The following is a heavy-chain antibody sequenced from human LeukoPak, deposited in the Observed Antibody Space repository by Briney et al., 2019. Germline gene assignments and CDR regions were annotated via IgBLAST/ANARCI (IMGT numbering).Heavy chain of an antibody. V-gene: IGHV3-23*01. Sequence: QSGGSLRLSCAASGFTFSSYAMSWVRQAPGKGLEWVSAISGSGGNTYYADSVKGRFTISRDNSKNTLYLQMNSLRAEDTAVYYCAKVLGIQLWLDAFDIWGQGTMVTVSS. CDR2: ISGSGGNT. CDR1: GFTFSSYA. D-gene: IGHD5-18*01. CDR3: AKVLGIQLWLDAFDI. J-gene: IGHJ3*02.